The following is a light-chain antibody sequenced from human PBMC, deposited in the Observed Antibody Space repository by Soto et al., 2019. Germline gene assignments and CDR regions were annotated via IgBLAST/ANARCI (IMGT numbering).Light chain of an antibody. Sequence: QSALTQPASVSGSPGQSITISCTGTSSDVGGYNYVSWYQQHPGKAPKLMIYDVSNRPSGVSNRFSGSKSGNTASLTISGIQAEDEADYYCSSYTSSSTLDVVFGGGTQRTVL. CDR1: SSDVGGYNY. CDR2: DVS. J-gene: IGLJ2*01. V-gene: IGLV2-14*01. CDR3: SSYTSSSTLDVV.